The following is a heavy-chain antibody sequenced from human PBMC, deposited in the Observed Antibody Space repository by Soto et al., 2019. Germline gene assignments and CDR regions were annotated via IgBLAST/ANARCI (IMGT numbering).Heavy chain of an antibody. CDR1: GYTFTSYY. D-gene: IGHD5-18*01. CDR2: INPSGGST. Sequence: QVQLVQSGAEVKKPGASVKVSCKASGYTFTSYYMHWVRQAPGQGLEWMGIINPSGGSTSYAQKLQGRVTMTRDTSTSTVYMELSSLRSEDTAVYYCAREPVDTAMDDYYYYGMDVWGQGTTVTVSS. CDR3: AREPVDTAMDDYYYYGMDV. J-gene: IGHJ6*02. V-gene: IGHV1-46*04.